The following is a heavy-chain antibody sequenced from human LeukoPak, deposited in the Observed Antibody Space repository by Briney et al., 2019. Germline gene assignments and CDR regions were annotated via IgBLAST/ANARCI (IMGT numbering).Heavy chain of an antibody. V-gene: IGHV1-2*02. D-gene: IGHD5-24*01. CDR1: GYTFTGYC. J-gene: IGHJ4*02. CDR2: TNPNSGGT. CDR3: ARDANRDGFNLYYFDN. Sequence: ASVKVSCKASGYTFTGYCMHWVRQAPGQGLEWMGWTNPNSGGTNYAQKFQGRVTMTRDTSISTAYMELSSLRSDDTAVYYCARDANRDGFNLYYFDNWGQGTLVTASS.